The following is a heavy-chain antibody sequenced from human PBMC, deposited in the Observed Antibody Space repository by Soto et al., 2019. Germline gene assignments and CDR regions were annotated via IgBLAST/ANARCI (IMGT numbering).Heavy chain of an antibody. CDR2: VYYTGST. V-gene: IGHV4-59*01. CDR1: GDSISTFY. D-gene: IGHD3-22*01. Sequence: SETLSLTCTVSGDSISTFYWGWMRQSPGKELEWVGYVYYTGSTNYNPSLKSRVTISVDRSKNQFSLKLTSANAADTAVYYCARGRTVRNYADDSSDYFYVFDYWGQGTPVTVSS. CDR3: ARGRTVRNYADDSSDYFYVFDY. J-gene: IGHJ4*02.